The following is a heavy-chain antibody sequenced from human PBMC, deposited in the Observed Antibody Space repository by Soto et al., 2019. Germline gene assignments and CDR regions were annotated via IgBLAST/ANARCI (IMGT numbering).Heavy chain of an antibody. V-gene: IGHV1-69*01. CDR3: AGSYKYGSGTFDAFDI. CDR2: IIPMFGTT. D-gene: IGHD3-10*01. CDR1: GCTFSSYA. Sequence: QVQLVQSGTEVKKPGSSVNVSCKASGCTFSSYAISWVRQAPGQGLEWMGGIIPMFGTTNYAQRFQGRVSITADESTSTTYLEVSRLRSEDTAVYYCAGSYKYGSGTFDAFDIWGQGTLLTVSS. J-gene: IGHJ3*02.